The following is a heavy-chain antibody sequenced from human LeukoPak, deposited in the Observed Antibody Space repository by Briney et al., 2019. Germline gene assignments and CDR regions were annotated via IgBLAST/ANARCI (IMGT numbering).Heavy chain of an antibody. CDR2: ISAYNCNT. CDR3: ARTPVQGAQSGSYYHFDY. V-gene: IGHV1-18*01. D-gene: IGHD1-26*01. Sequence: ASVKVSCKASDYTFSSYGISWVRQAPGQGLEWMGWISAYNCNTNYAQKLQGRVTMTTDTSPSTAYMELRSLRSDDTAVYYCARTPVQGAQSGSYYHFDYWGQGTLVTVSS. CDR1: DYTFSSYG. J-gene: IGHJ4*02.